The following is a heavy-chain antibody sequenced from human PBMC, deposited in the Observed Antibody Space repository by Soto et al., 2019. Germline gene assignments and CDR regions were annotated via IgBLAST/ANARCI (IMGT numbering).Heavy chain of an antibody. Sequence: ETLSLTCTVSGGSVSSGSSYWSWIRQPPGKGLEWIGYIYYSGNTNYNPSLKSRVTISVDTSKNQFSLKLSSVTAADTAVYYCARESVYYYGMDVWGQGTTVTVSS. CDR2: IYYSGNT. J-gene: IGHJ6*02. CDR1: GGSVSSGSSY. V-gene: IGHV4-61*01. CDR3: ARESVYYYGMDV.